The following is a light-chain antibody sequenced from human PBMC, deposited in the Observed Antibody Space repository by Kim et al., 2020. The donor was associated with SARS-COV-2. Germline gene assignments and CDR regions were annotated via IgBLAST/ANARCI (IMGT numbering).Light chain of an antibody. Sequence: EIVLTQSPGTLSLSPGERATLSCRASQSVSSSYFAWYQQKPGQAPRLLIYGASSRATGIPDRFSGSGSGTDFTLTISRLEPEDFAVYYCQQYGSSLYTLGQGTNLEI. V-gene: IGKV3-20*01. CDR3: QQYGSSLYT. J-gene: IGKJ2*01. CDR2: GAS. CDR1: QSVSSSY.